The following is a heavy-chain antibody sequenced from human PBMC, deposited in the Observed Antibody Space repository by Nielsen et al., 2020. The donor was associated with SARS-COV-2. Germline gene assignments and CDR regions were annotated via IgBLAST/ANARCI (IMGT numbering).Heavy chain of an antibody. Sequence: VRQAPGKGLEWVSSISSSSSYIYYADSVKGRFTISRDNAKNTLYLQMNSLRAEDTAVYYCAREGQVTIFGVVITSEYYGMDVWGQGTTVTVSS. J-gene: IGHJ6*02. CDR3: AREGQVTIFGVVITSEYYGMDV. V-gene: IGHV3-21*01. CDR2: ISSSSSYI. D-gene: IGHD3-3*01.